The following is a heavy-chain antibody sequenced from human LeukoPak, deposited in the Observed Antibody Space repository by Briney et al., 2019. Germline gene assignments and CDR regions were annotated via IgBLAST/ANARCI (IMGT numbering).Heavy chain of an antibody. Sequence: SETLSLTCTVSGVSVSFYYWSWIRQPPGKGLEWIGYIYYSGSTYYNPSLKSRVTISVDTSKNQFSLKLSSVTAADTAIYYCWAIVATIKLDYWGQGSLVTVSS. V-gene: IGHV4-59*04. CDR1: GVSVSFYY. J-gene: IGHJ4*02. D-gene: IGHD5-12*01. CDR3: WAIVATIKLDY. CDR2: IYYSGST.